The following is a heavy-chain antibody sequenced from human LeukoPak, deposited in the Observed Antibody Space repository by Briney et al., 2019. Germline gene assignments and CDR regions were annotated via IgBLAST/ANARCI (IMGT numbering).Heavy chain of an antibody. V-gene: IGHV3-7*01. Sequence: GGSPRLSCAVSGFTFSSYRMSWVRQAPGKGLEWVANIKQDESEKYFVDSVKGRFTISRDNAKNSLYSQMNSLRAEDTAVYYCARDLPKYDWNDHGGGSWGHGTVVTVSS. D-gene: IGHD1-1*01. J-gene: IGHJ5*01. CDR2: IKQDESEK. CDR1: GFTFSSYR. CDR3: ARDLPKYDWNDHGGGS.